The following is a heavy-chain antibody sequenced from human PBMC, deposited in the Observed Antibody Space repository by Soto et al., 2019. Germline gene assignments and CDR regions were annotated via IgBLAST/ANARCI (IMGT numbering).Heavy chain of an antibody. Sequence: QVQLVESGGGLVKPGGSLRLSCAVSGFTFSDYYMTWIRQAPGKGLEWISYISGSSTYTLYADSVKGRFTISRDTAKSSVFLQMNSLCAEDTAVYYCGRVAASGYYFDYWGQGSLVTVSS. D-gene: IGHD6-13*01. CDR1: GFTFSDYY. V-gene: IGHV3-11*06. CDR2: ISGSSTYT. CDR3: GRVAASGYYFDY. J-gene: IGHJ4*02.